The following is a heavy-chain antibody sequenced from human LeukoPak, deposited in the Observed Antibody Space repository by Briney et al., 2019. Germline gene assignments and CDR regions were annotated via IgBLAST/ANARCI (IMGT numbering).Heavy chain of an antibody. D-gene: IGHD4-23*01. CDR3: ARGSLDDYGGNSARYNWFDA. J-gene: IGHJ5*02. Sequence: SETLSLTCTVSGGSISSYYWSWIRQPAGKGLEWIGRIYTSGSTNYNPSLKSRVTILVDTPKNHFSLRPSSVTAADTAVYYCARGSLDDYGGNSARYNWFDAWGQGILVTVSS. CDR1: GGSISSYY. CDR2: IYTSGST. V-gene: IGHV4-4*07.